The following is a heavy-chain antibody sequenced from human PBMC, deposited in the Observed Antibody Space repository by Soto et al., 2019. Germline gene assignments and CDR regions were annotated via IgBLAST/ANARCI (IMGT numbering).Heavy chain of an antibody. J-gene: IGHJ6*03. CDR2: MNPNSGNT. V-gene: IGHV1-8*01. CDR3: AREREKDFWSGYYSRRSYYYYYYMDV. Sequence: ASVKVSCKASGYTSTSYDINWVRQATGQGLEWMGWMNPNSGNTGYAQKFQGRVTMTRNTSISTAYMELSSLRSEDTAVYYCAREREKDFWSGYYSRRSYYYYYYMDVWG. CDR1: GYTSTSYD. D-gene: IGHD3-3*01.